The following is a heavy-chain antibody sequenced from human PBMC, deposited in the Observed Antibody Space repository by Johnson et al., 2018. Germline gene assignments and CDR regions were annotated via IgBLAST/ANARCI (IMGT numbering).Heavy chain of an antibody. V-gene: IGHV3-30-3*01. CDR3: ARGTAMAFDI. CDR2: ISYDGSNK. Sequence: QVQLVQSGGGVVQPGRSLRLSCAASGFTFSSYAMHWVRQAPGKGLEWVAVISYDGSNKYYADSVKGRFTISRDNSKNTLYLQMNSLRAEDTAVYYCARGTAMAFDIWGQGTRVTVSS. CDR1: GFTFSSYA. D-gene: IGHD5-18*01. J-gene: IGHJ3*02.